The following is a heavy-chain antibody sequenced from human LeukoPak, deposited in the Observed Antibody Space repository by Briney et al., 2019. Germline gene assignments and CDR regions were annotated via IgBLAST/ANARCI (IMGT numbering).Heavy chain of an antibody. Sequence: GGSLRLSCAASGFTFSGYSINWVRQAPGKGLQWVSYISESSSHTYYADSVKGRFTISRDSAKNSLYLQMNSLRVEDTGIYYCARDRAVKARIGGMDVWGQGTTVIVSS. J-gene: IGHJ6*02. CDR2: ISESSSHT. CDR3: ARDRAVKARIGGMDV. V-gene: IGHV3-21*06. CDR1: GFTFSGYS. D-gene: IGHD5-24*01.